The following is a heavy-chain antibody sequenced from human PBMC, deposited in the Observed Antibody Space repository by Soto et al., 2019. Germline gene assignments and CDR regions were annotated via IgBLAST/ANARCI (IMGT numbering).Heavy chain of an antibody. CDR2: ISGSGGST. CDR1: GFTFSSYA. CDR3: TRHSSYDFWSGYLY. Sequence: EVQLLESGGGLVQPGGSLRLSCAASGFTFSSYAMSWVRQAPGKGLEWVSAISGSGGSTYYSDSVKGRFTISRDNSKNTLYLQMNNLRAEDTAVYYCTRHSSYDFWSGYLYWGQGIRVTVSS. V-gene: IGHV3-23*01. J-gene: IGHJ4*02. D-gene: IGHD3-3*01.